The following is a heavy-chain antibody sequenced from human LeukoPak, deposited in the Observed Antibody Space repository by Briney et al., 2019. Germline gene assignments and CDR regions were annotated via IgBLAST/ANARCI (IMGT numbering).Heavy chain of an antibody. Sequence: GGSLRLSCAASGSSFSTYVMYWVRQAPGKGLEWVSALYGNGEGISYADSVKGRFAISRDNSKNTLYLQMNSLRPEDTALYYCAKLGVRSSAGEDYWGQGTLVTVSS. J-gene: IGHJ4*02. D-gene: IGHD3-10*01. CDR3: AKLGVRSSAGEDY. CDR2: LYGNGEGI. V-gene: IGHV3-23*01. CDR1: GSSFSTYV.